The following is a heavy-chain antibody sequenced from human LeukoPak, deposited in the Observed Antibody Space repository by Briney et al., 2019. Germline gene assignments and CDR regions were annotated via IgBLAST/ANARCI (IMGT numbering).Heavy chain of an antibody. Sequence: ASVKVSFKASAGTFSRYAISWVRQAPGQGLEWMGRITPIFGTANYAQKFQGRATIITDESTSTAYMELSSLRSEDTAMYFCAREDHTNGWYSFDSWGQGTLVTVSS. J-gene: IGHJ4*02. CDR3: AREDHTNGWYSFDS. D-gene: IGHD6-19*01. V-gene: IGHV1-69*05. CDR1: AGTFSRYA. CDR2: ITPIFGTA.